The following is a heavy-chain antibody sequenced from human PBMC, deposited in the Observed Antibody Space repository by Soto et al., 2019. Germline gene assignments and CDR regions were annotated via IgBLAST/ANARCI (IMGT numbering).Heavy chain of an antibody. J-gene: IGHJ4*02. CDR3: ARAPPPISYASGENEYYLDS. CDR1: GDSMGSFR. V-gene: IGHV4-59*01. Sequence: QVQLQESGPGLVKPSETLSLTCTVSGDSMGSFRWSWIRQPPGKGLEWIGYIYYNGDTRYNPSLKSRVTMSVDTSTNQFSLTVTSVTPADTAVYYCARAPPPISYASGENEYYLDSWGQGALVTVSS. D-gene: IGHD3-3*01. CDR2: IYYNGDT.